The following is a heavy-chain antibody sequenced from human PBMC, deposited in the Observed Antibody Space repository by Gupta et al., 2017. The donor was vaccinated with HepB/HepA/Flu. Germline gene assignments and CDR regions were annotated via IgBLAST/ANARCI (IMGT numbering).Heavy chain of an antibody. Sequence: EVQLVESGGGLVKPGGSLRLSCAASGFTFSSYSMNWVRQAPGKGLEWVSSISSSSSYIYYADSVKGRFTISRDNAKNSLYLQMNSLRAEDTAVYYCASGGSSWTRNYFDYWGQGTLVTVSS. V-gene: IGHV3-21*01. J-gene: IGHJ4*02. CDR2: ISSSSSYI. D-gene: IGHD6-13*01. CDR1: GFTFSSYS. CDR3: ASGGSSWTRNYFDY.